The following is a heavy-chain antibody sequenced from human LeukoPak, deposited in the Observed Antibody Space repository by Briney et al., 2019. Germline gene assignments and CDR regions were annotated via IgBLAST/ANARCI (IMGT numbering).Heavy chain of an antibody. CDR3: AREGVYSGYDPVY. J-gene: IGHJ4*02. V-gene: IGHV3-30*19. CDR2: ISYDGSNK. CDR1: GFTLSRYG. Sequence: PGGSLRLSCAASGFTLSRYGMHWVRQAPGKGLEWVAVISYDGSNKYYADSVKGRFTISRDNSKNTLYLQMNSLRAEDTAVYYCAREGVYSGYDPVYWGQGTLVTVSS. D-gene: IGHD5-12*01.